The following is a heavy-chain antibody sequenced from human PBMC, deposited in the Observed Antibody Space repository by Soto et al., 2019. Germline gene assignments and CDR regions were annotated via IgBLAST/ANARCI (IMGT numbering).Heavy chain of an antibody. J-gene: IGHJ4*02. CDR3: ARDGGFGELKY. CDR1: GDTFSGYP. Sequence: QVQLVQSGAELQKPESSVKVSCKASGDTFSGYPINWVRQAPGEGLEWMGRIIPVFGTTNDAQRFEGRVTFTADESTNTAYMELRGLLSEDTAVYYCARDGGFGELKYWGPGTLVTVSS. CDR2: IIPVFGTT. V-gene: IGHV1-69*18. D-gene: IGHD3-10*01.